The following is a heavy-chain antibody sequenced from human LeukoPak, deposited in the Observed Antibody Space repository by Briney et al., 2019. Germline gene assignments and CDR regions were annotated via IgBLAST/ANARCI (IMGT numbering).Heavy chain of an antibody. J-gene: IGHJ1*01. D-gene: IGHD3-3*01. CDR2: IRYDGSNK. CDR1: GFTFSSYG. Sequence: GGSLRLSCAASGFTFSSYGVHWVRQAPGKGLEWVAFIRYDGSNKYYADSVKGRFTISRDISKNTLYLQMNSLRAEDTAVYYCARQARTDYDFWSGPTLNAEYFQHWGQGTLVTVSS. CDR3: ARQARTDYDFWSGPTLNAEYFQH. V-gene: IGHV3-30*02.